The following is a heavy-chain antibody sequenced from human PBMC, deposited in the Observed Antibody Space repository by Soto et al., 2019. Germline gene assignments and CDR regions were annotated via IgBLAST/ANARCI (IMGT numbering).Heavy chain of an antibody. Sequence: QVQLQQWGAGLLKPSETLSLTCAVYGGSFSGYYWSWIRQPPGKGLEWIGEINHSGSTNYNPSLKSRVTISVDTSKNQFSLKLSSVTAADTAVYYCARGRVYCSSTSCYALPFDYWGQGTLVTVSS. CDR2: INHSGST. V-gene: IGHV4-34*01. CDR3: ARGRVYCSSTSCYALPFDY. CDR1: GGSFSGYY. D-gene: IGHD2-2*01. J-gene: IGHJ4*02.